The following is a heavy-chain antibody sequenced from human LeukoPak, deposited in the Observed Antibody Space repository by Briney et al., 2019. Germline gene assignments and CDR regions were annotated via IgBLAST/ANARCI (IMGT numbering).Heavy chain of an antibody. J-gene: IGHJ4*02. CDR1: GYSFTGYY. CDR2: INPKSGGT. Sequence: ASVKVSCKASGYSFTGYYMHWVRQAPGQGLGWMGCINPKSGGTDYAQKFQGRVTMTRDTSISTAYMELSRLTSDDTAVYYCAGLSGYDPYYFDYWGQGTLVAVSS. D-gene: IGHD5-12*01. CDR3: AGLSGYDPYYFDY. V-gene: IGHV1-2*02.